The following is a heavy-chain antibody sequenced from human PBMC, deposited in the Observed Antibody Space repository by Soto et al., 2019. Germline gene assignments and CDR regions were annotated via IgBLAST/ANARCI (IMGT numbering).Heavy chain of an antibody. J-gene: IGHJ6*02. CDR2: TRNKANSYTT. CDR1: GFTFSDHY. Sequence: PGGSLRLSCAASGFTFSDHYMDWVRQAPGKGLEWVGRTRNKANSYTTEYAASVKGRFTISRDDSKNSLYLQMNSLKTEDTAVYYCASGYYYGSGSSHYGMDVWGQGTTVTVSS. CDR3: ASGYYYGSGSSHYGMDV. V-gene: IGHV3-72*01. D-gene: IGHD3-10*01.